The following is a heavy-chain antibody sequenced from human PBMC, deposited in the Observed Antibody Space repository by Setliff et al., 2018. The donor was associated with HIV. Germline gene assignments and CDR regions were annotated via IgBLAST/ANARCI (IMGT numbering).Heavy chain of an antibody. CDR3: ARDTGWKIDI. Sequence: GGSLRLSCAASGFTFSSYGMHWVRQAPGKGLEWVAVIWYNGGNKNYADSVKGRFTISRDNPKNTLYLQMNSLRAEDTAVYYCARDTGWKIDIWGQGTMVTVSS. D-gene: IGHD1-1*01. CDR1: GFTFSSYG. J-gene: IGHJ3*02. CDR2: IWYNGGNK. V-gene: IGHV3-33*01.